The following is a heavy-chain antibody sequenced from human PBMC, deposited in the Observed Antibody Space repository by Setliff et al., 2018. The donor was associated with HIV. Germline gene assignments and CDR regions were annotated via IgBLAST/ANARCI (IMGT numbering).Heavy chain of an antibody. CDR3: SRGTFGGVIAQYYFDY. J-gene: IGHJ4*02. Sequence: SETLSLTCSVSGDSVSDYYWSWIRQPSGKGLEWIGDISTFRGINYSPSLQSRVTISMDTSKNQLSLNLSSATAADTAVYYCSRGTFGGVIAQYYFDYWGQGTLVTVSS. CDR1: GDSVSDYY. D-gene: IGHD3-16*02. V-gene: IGHV4-4*09. CDR2: ISTFRGI.